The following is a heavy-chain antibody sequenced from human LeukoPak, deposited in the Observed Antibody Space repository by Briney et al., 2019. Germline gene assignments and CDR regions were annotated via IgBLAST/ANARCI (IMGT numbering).Heavy chain of an antibody. J-gene: IGHJ4*02. V-gene: IGHV1-2*02. CDR2: INANSGDT. Sequence: GASVKVSCKASGHTFTGYYMHWVRQAPGQGLEWMGWINANSGDTNYAQKFQGRVTMTRDTSISTAYMELSRLRSDDTAVYYCARRVSGSPFDYWGQGTLVTVSS. CDR1: GHTFTGYY. D-gene: IGHD1-26*01. CDR3: ARRVSGSPFDY.